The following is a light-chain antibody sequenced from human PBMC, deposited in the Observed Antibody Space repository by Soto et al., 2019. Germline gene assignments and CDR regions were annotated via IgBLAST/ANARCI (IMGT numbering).Light chain of an antibody. J-gene: IGKJ5*01. CDR3: QQSYSIPYT. CDR2: ATS. CDR1: QPVLDSSNNKDC. Sequence: DIVMTQSPDSLAASPGEGATITCKSTQPVLDSSNNKDCLSWYQQKPGKAPKFLMYATSSLESGVPSRFSGSVSGTDFTLTISSLQPEDFATYYCQQSYSIPYTFGQGTRLDIK. V-gene: IGKV1-39*01.